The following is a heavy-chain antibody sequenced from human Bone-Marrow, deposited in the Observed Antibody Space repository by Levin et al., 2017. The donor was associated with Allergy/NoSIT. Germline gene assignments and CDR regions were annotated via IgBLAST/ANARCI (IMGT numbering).Heavy chain of an antibody. CDR2: ISGSDGGSDGGA. D-gene: IGHD4-17*01. V-gene: IGHV3-23*01. CDR1: GFTFRSYA. Sequence: GESLKISCAASGFTFRSYAMSWVRQAPGKRPEWVSAISGSDGGSDGGAYSADSVKGRFTISRDNAKNTLYLQMNSLRADDTAVYYCAQGGDYGDPPYYYMDVWGKGTTVTVSS. CDR3: AQGGDYGDPPYYYMDV. J-gene: IGHJ6*03.